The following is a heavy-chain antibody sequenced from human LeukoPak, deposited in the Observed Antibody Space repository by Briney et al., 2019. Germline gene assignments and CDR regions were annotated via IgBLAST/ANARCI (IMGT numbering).Heavy chain of an antibody. V-gene: IGHV1-69*06. D-gene: IGHD4-17*01. CDR2: IIPIFGTA. CDR1: GGTFSSHA. CDR3: ARGAGAVTTTHLSTLHYFDY. Sequence: SVKVSCKASGGTFSSHAISWVRQAPGQGLEWMGGIIPIFGTANYAQKFQGRVTITADKSTSTAYMELGSLRSEDTAVYYCARGAGAVTTTHLSTLHYFDYWGQGTLVTVSS. J-gene: IGHJ4*02.